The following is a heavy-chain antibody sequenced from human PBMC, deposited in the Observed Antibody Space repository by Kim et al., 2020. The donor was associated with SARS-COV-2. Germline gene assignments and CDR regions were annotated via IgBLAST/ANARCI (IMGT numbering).Heavy chain of an antibody. CDR1: GFIFSDYG. D-gene: IGHD2-15*01. V-gene: IGHV3-33*01. J-gene: IGHJ4*02. CDR2: IWYDGSNK. CDR3: ARGEWGGVGGNPDDY. Sequence: GGSLRLSCAASGFIFSDYGMHWVRQAPGKGLDWVAVIWYDGSNKYYADSVKGRFTISRDNSKNTLYLQMNSLRAEDTAVYYCARGEWGGVGGNPDDYWGQGTLVTVSS.